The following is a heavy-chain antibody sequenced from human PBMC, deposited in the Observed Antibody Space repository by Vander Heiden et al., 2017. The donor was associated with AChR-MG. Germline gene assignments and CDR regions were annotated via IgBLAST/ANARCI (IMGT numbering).Heavy chain of an antibody. CDR3: ARVSYTEVGNY. D-gene: IGHD3-10*01. Sequence: EVQLVESGGGLVQPGGSLRLSCAVAGFTFSNFWMSWVRQAPGRGPEWVANIKKDGSEKYYVDSVKGRFTISRDNAKNSLFLQMDSLRVEDTAVYYCARVSYTEVGNYWGQGTLVTVSS. CDR1: GFTFSNFW. V-gene: IGHV3-7*04. CDR2: IKKDGSEK. J-gene: IGHJ4*02.